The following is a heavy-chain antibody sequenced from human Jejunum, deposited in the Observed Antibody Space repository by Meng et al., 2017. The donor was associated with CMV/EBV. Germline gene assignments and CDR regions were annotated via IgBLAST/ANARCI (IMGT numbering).Heavy chain of an antibody. D-gene: IGHD1-26*01. J-gene: IGHJ4*02. CDR2: ISAYNGNT. CDR1: GYIFNNYG. Sequence: QVKLVQSGAEVKKPGASVKVSCKASGYIFNNYGVSWVRQAPGQGPEWMGWISAYNGNTNYAQNFQGRFTMTTDTSTSTAYMELRSLRSDDTAVYYCARVEVGITSGDYWGQGTLVTVSS. CDR3: ARVEVGITSGDY. V-gene: IGHV1-18*01.